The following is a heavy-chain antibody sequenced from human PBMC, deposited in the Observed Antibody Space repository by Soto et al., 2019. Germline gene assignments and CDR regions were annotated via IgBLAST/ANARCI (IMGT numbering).Heavy chain of an antibody. CDR1: GFTFDDYA. D-gene: IGHD3-16*01. CDR3: TNRFGSSHPTGAKYDSGASALG. J-gene: IGHJ4*02. V-gene: IGHV3-9*01. Sequence: EVQLVESGGGLVQPGGSLRLSCAASGFTFDDYAMHWVRQAPGKGLEWVSGISWNSVSIDYADSVKGRFTISRDNAKNSLSLQMMSMRPDDSALDYCTNRFGSSHPTGAKYDSGASALGWGQATVVTVSS. CDR2: ISWNSVSI.